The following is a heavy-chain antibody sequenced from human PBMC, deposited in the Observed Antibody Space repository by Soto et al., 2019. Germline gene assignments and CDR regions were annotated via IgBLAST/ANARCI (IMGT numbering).Heavy chain of an antibody. D-gene: IGHD3-22*01. CDR3: ARALYYDSSGYYQNNWFDP. CDR1: GGSISSSNW. Sequence: SETLSLTCAVSGGSISSSNWWSWVRQPPGKGLEWIGEIYHSGSTNYNPSLKSRVTISVDKSKNQFSLKPSSVTAADTAVYYCARALYYDSSGYYQNNWFDPWGQGTLVTVSS. J-gene: IGHJ5*02. V-gene: IGHV4-4*02. CDR2: IYHSGST.